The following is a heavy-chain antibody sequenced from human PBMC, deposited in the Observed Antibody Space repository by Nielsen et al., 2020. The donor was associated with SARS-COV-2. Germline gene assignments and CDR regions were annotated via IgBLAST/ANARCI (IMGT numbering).Heavy chain of an antibody. CDR3: ARDWVPVAGSYYYYGMDV. D-gene: IGHD6-19*01. V-gene: IGHV4-4*02. Sequence: VRQAPGKGLEWIGEINHSGSTNYNPSLKSRVTISVDKSKNQFSLKLSSVTAADTAVYYCARDWVPVAGSYYYYGMDVWGQGTTVTVSS. J-gene: IGHJ6*02. CDR2: INHSGST.